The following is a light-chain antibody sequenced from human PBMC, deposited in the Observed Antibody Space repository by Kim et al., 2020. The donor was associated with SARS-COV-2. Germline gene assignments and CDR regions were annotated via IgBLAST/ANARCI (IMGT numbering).Light chain of an antibody. CDR3: QQYHSDPYT. J-gene: IGKJ2*01. Sequence: DIQMTQSPSTLSAFVGDRVTISCRASQSMSSWLAWYQQKPGKAPKLLIYDASSLEGGVPSRFSGSGSGTDFTLTISSLQPDDFATYYCQQYHSDPYTFGQGTKLEIK. CDR2: DAS. V-gene: IGKV1-5*01. CDR1: QSMSSW.